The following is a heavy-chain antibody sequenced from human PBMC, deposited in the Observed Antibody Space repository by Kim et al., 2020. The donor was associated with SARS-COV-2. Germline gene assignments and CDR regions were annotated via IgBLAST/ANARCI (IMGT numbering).Heavy chain of an antibody. Sequence: ASVKVSCKASGYTFTGYYMHWVRQAPGQGLEWMGWINPNSGGTNYAQKFQGRVTMTRDTSISTAYMELSRLRSDDTAVYYCARGALYSSSWSFDYWGQGTLVTVSS. CDR1: GYTFTGYY. V-gene: IGHV1-2*02. CDR2: INPNSGGT. J-gene: IGHJ4*02. CDR3: ARGALYSSSWSFDY. D-gene: IGHD6-13*01.